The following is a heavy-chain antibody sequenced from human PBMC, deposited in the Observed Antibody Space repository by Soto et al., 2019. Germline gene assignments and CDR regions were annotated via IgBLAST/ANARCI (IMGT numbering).Heavy chain of an antibody. Sequence: QVQLQESGPGLVKPSETLSLSCTVSGGSISSYYWSWFRQSPGKRMEWIGYVHHSWGSSYNPSLPGRGAISPDPSKRQFPLKVTSVTAPDTAVYYCARQGFGPLHGLVDVWGQGTTVTVSS. CDR3: ARQGFGPLHGLVDV. J-gene: IGHJ6*02. CDR1: GGSISSYY. D-gene: IGHD3-10*01. CDR2: VHHSWGS. V-gene: IGHV4-59*08.